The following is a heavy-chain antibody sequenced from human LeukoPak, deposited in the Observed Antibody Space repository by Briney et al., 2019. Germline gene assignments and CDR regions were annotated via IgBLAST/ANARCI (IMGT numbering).Heavy chain of an antibody. D-gene: IGHD5-24*01. J-gene: IGHJ3*02. CDR3: ARDMGDGYNYSGRAFDI. V-gene: IGHV1-69*05. Sequence: SVKVSCKASGGTFSSYAISWVRQAPGQGLEWMGGIIPIFGTANYAQKFQGRVTITTDESTSAAYMELSSLRSEDTAVYYCARDMGDGYNYSGRAFDIWGQGTMVTVSS. CDR2: IIPIFGTA. CDR1: GGTFSSYA.